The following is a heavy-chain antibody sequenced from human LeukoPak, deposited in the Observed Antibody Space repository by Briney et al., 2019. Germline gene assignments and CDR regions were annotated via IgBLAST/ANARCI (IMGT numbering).Heavy chain of an antibody. D-gene: IGHD3-22*01. CDR3: ARGPYYYDSSGYAFDI. Sequence: ASVKVSCKASGYTFTSYGISWVRQAPGQGLEWMGRIIPILGIANYAQKFQGRVTITADKSTSTAHMELTSLRSEDTAVYYCARGPYYYDSSGYAFDIWGQGTMVTVSS. V-gene: IGHV1-69*04. CDR2: IIPILGIA. CDR1: GYTFTSYG. J-gene: IGHJ3*02.